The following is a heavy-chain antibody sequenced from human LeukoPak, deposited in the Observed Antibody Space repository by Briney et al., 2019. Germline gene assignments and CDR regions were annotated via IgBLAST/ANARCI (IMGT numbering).Heavy chain of an antibody. CDR2: ISAYNGNT. V-gene: IGHV1-18*01. D-gene: IGHD4-17*01. CDR1: GYTFTRYG. CDR3: ARALSYGDYASQYWFDP. J-gene: IGHJ5*02. Sequence: ASVKVFCKASGYTFTRYGISWLRQAPGQGLEWMGWISAYNGNTNYAQKLQGRVTMTTDTSTSTAYMELRSLRSDDTAVSYCARALSYGDYASQYWFDPWGQGTLVTVSS.